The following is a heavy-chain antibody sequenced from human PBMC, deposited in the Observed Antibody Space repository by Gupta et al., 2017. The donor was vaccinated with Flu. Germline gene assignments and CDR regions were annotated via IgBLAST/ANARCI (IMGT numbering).Heavy chain of an antibody. J-gene: IGHJ6*03. Sequence: MSWIRQAPGKGPEWVAYITSSGRNVYYADSVEGRFTVTRDNAKNSVFLHMHNLRPQDTAIYYCARDRRDLDKGYYYYYMDVWGKGATVTVSS. CDR2: ITSSGRNV. D-gene: IGHD3-9*01. V-gene: IGHV3-11*01. CDR3: ARDRRDLDKGYYYYYMDV.